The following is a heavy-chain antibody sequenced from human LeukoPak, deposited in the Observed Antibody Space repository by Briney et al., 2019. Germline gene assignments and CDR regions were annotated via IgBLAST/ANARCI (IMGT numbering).Heavy chain of an antibody. CDR3: ARDDCSGGSCLGYYYGMDV. D-gene: IGHD2-15*01. V-gene: IGHV1-69*13. Sequence: ASVKVSCKASGGTFSSCAISWVRQAPGQGLEWMGGIIPFFGTANYAQKFQGRVTITADESTSTAYMELSSLRSEDTAVYYCARDDCSGGSCLGYYYGMDVWGQGTTVTVSS. CDR1: GGTFSSCA. CDR2: IIPFFGTA. J-gene: IGHJ6*02.